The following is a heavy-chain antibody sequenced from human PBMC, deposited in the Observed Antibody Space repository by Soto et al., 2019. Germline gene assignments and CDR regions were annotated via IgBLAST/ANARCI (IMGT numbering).Heavy chain of an antibody. Sequence: PSETLSLTCSVSGYSVSSSDYYWAWIRQPPGKGLEWTGSMLYSGLTYYNPSLKSRVTLSVDTSKNQFSLKLSSVTAADTAVYYCARTRDNNINYYYALDVWGPGTTVTVSS. J-gene: IGHJ6*02. CDR1: GYSVSSSDYY. V-gene: IGHV4-39*07. D-gene: IGHD1-20*01. CDR2: MLYSGLT. CDR3: ARTRDNNINYYYALDV.